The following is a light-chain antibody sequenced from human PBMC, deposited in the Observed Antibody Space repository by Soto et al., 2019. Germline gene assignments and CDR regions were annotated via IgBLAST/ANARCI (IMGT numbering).Light chain of an antibody. CDR2: DVS. Sequence: QSALTQPASVSGSPGQSISISCTRTTSDVGRYNYVSWYQQHPGKAPKLMIYDVSYRPSWVSNRFSGSKSGITASLTISGLQAEDEADYYCNSFTTSSTYVFGTGTKLTVL. J-gene: IGLJ1*01. V-gene: IGLV2-14*03. CDR1: TSDVGRYNY. CDR3: NSFTTSSTYV.